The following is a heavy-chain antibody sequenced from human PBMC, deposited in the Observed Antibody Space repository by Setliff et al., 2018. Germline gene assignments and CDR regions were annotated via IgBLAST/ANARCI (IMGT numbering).Heavy chain of an antibody. D-gene: IGHD5-18*01. V-gene: IGHV3-48*01. Sequence: PGGSLGLSCAAYGFTFSSYSMNWVRQAPGKGLEWVSYISSSSSTIYYADSVKGRVTISRDNAKNSLYLQMNSLRAEDTAVYSCSRCGYSYVRPDDQDDYCPQGTLVTVSS. CDR1: GFTFSSYS. CDR2: ISSSSSTI. CDR3: SRCGYSYVRPDDQDDY. J-gene: IGHJ4*01.